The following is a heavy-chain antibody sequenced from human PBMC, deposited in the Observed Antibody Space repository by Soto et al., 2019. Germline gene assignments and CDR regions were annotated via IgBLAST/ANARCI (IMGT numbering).Heavy chain of an antibody. V-gene: IGHV3-66*01. Sequence: GGSLRLSCAASGFTVSSNYMSWVRQAPGKGLEWVSVIYSGGSTYYADSVKGRFTISRDDSKNTVYLQMNSLRAEDTAVYNCARSTPGPFALWGRGTLVTVSS. J-gene: IGHJ2*01. CDR3: ARSTPGPFAL. CDR2: IYSGGST. CDR1: GFTVSSNY.